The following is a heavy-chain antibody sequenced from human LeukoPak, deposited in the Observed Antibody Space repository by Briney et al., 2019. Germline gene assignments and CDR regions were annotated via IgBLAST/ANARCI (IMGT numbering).Heavy chain of an antibody. V-gene: IGHV3-21*01. D-gene: IGHD2-8*01. CDR3: ARDSNIVLMVYARGAFDI. Sequence: GALRISCSAPGFTFSSYAMSWGRPAPGKGLGGGSSICSSSSYIYYADSVKGRFTISRDNAKNSLYLQMNSLRAEDTAVYYCARDSNIVLMVYARGAFDIWGQGTMVTVSS. CDR2: ICSSSSYI. CDR1: GFTFSSYA. J-gene: IGHJ3*02.